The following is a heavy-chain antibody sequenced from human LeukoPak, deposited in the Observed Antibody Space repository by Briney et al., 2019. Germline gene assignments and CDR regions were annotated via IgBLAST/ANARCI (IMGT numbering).Heavy chain of an antibody. Sequence: GGSLRLSCAASGFTFSSYNMNWVRQAPGKGLEWVSSISSNSRYIYNADSMRGRFTISRDNAKNSLYLQMNSLKPEDTAVYYCARVAEAAAFDSWGQGTLVTVSS. J-gene: IGHJ4*02. V-gene: IGHV3-21*06. CDR3: ARVAEAAAFDS. CDR2: ISSNSRYI. CDR1: GFTFSSYN. D-gene: IGHD6-13*01.